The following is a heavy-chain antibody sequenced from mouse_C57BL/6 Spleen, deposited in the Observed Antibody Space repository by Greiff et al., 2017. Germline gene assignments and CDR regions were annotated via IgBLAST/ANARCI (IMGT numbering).Heavy chain of an antibody. CDR3: ASRRDWYFDV. CDR2: IRNKANGYTT. Sequence: EVKLVESGGGLVQPGGSLSLSCAASGFTFTDYYMSWVRQPPGKALEWLGFIRNKANGYTTEYSASVKGRFTISSDNSQSILYLQMNALRDEDSATYYCASRRDWYFDVWGTGTTVTVSS. V-gene: IGHV7-3*01. J-gene: IGHJ1*03. D-gene: IGHD3-3*01. CDR1: GFTFTDYY.